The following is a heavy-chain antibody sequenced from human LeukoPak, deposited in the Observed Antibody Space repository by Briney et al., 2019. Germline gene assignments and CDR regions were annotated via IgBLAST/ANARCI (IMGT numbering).Heavy chain of an antibody. J-gene: IGHJ5*02. CDR2: IYTSGST. CDR1: GGSISSYY. Sequence: SETLSLTCTVSGGSISSYYWSWIRQPAGKGLEWIGRIYTSGSTNYNPSLKSRVTMSVDTSKNQFSLKLSSVTAADTAVYYCARDDSSSWYGDWFDPWGQGTLVTVSS. V-gene: IGHV4-4*07. D-gene: IGHD6-13*01. CDR3: ARDDSSSWYGDWFDP.